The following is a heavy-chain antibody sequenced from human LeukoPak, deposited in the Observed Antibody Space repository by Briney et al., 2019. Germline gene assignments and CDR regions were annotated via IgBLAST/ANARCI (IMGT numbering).Heavy chain of an antibody. CDR1: GYSFTSYW. D-gene: IGHD5-12*01. CDR3: ARLPGIVATIERYFDY. J-gene: IGHJ4*02. CDR2: IYPGDSDT. Sequence: GESLKISCKCSGYSFTSYWIGWVRQMPGKGLEWMGIIYPGDSDTRYSPSFQGQVTISADKSISTAYLQWSSLKASDTAMYYCARLPGIVATIERYFDYWGQGTLVTVSS. V-gene: IGHV5-51*01.